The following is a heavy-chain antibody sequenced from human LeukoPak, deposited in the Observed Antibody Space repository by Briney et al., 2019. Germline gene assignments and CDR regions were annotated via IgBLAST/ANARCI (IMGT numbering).Heavy chain of an antibody. CDR3: ARDSSTSRPVDY. CDR1: GFTLRSYS. D-gene: IGHD2-2*01. Sequence: GGSLRLSCAASGFTLRSYSMNWVRQAPGKGLEWVSSISTTSSYIQYADSVKGRFTISRDNAKNSLYLQMNSLRAEDTAVYYCARDSSTSRPVDYWGQGTLVTVSS. CDR2: ISTTSSYI. V-gene: IGHV3-21*01. J-gene: IGHJ4*02.